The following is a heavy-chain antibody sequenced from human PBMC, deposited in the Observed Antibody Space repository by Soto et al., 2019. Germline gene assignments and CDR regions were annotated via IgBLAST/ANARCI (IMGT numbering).Heavy chain of an antibody. J-gene: IGHJ5*02. D-gene: IGHD3-10*01. Sequence: PSETLSLTCNVSGVSLTGYHWNWIRQPPGKTLEWIGFVYYSGSVSYNPSLKGRASISVDRSKNQFSLRLTSVTAADTAVYYCARRLNLGSFDHWGQGTRVTVS. V-gene: IGHV4-59*01. CDR2: VYYSGSV. CDR1: GVSLTGYH. CDR3: ARRLNLGSFDH.